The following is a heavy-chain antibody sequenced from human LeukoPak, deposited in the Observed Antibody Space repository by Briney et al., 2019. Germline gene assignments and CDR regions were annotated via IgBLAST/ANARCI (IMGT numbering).Heavy chain of an antibody. D-gene: IGHD6-13*01. CDR2: IYYSGST. CDR1: GGSISSSSYY. V-gene: IGHV4-39*01. CDR3: AVAAAGDSFDY. J-gene: IGHJ4*02. Sequence: SQTLSLTCAVSGGSISSSSYYWGWVRQPPGKGLGWIGSIYYSGSTYYNPSLKSRVTISVDTSKNQFSLKLSSVTAADTAVYYCAVAAAGDSFDYWGQGTLVTVSS.